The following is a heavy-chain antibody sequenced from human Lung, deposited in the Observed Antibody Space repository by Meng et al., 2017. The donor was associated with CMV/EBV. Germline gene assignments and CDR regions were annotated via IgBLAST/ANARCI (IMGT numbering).Heavy chain of an antibody. CDR3: IGYCSSTRCYKYYYDIDV. CDR2: IYYSGST. D-gene: IGHD2-2*02. CDR1: GGSITSSSYY. V-gene: IGHV4-39*01. J-gene: IGHJ6*02. Sequence: SXTXSLXCTVSGGSITSSSYYWGWIRQPPGKGLEWIGSIYYSGSTYYNPSLKSRVTISVDTSKKQFSLKLSSVTAADTAVYYGIGYCSSTRCYKYYYDIDVWXQGPTVTVSS.